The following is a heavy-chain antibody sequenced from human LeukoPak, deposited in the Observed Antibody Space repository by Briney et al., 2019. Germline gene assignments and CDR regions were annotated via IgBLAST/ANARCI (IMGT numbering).Heavy chain of an antibody. CDR3: ARDRGPSGSSDYYYGMDV. Sequence: ASVKVSCKASGYTFTSYYMHWVRQAPGQGLEWMGIINPSGGSTSYAQKFQGRVTMTRDTSTSTVYMELSSLRSEDTAVYYCARDRGPSGSSDYYYGMDVWGQGTTVTVSS. D-gene: IGHD6-13*01. V-gene: IGHV1-46*01. CDR1: GYTFTSYY. J-gene: IGHJ6*02. CDR2: INPSGGST.